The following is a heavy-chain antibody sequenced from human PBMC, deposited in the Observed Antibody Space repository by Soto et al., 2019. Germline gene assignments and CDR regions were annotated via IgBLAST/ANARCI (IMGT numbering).Heavy chain of an antibody. D-gene: IGHD3-3*01. CDR2: ISSSSSYI. J-gene: IGHJ6*02. CDR1: GFTFSSYS. Sequence: GGSLRLSCAASGFTFSSYSMNWVRQAPGKGLEWVSSISSSSSYIYYADSVKGRFTISGDNAKNSLYLQMNSLRAEDTAVYYCARDPYDFWSGYFPRVIDYGMDVWGQGTTVTVSS. V-gene: IGHV3-21*01. CDR3: ARDPYDFWSGYFPRVIDYGMDV.